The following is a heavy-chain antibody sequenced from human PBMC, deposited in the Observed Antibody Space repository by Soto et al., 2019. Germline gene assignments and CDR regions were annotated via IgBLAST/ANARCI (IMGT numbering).Heavy chain of an antibody. CDR3: ARGSIIRRMDG. Sequence: SLTVTCVASGLTSSDYYMRWLRQAQGYGLEWISFTIGGSDYIDHADSLKGRFTISRDNAKSSLYLQMNSLRAGDTAVYFCARGSIIRRMDGWGQGTTVTVSS. V-gene: IGHV3-11*06. CDR2: TIGGSDYI. D-gene: IGHD3-10*01. CDR1: GLTSSDYY. J-gene: IGHJ6*02.